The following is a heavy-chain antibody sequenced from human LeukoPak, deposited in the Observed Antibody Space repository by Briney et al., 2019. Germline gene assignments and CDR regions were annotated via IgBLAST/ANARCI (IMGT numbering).Heavy chain of an antibody. D-gene: IGHD6-6*01. Sequence: SVKVSCKASGGTFSSYAISWVRQAPGQGLEWMGRIIPVLGIANYAQKFQGRVTITADKSTSTAYMELSSLRSEDTAVYYCAARSSYFDYWGQGTLVTVSS. CDR1: GGTFSSYA. CDR3: AARSSYFDY. V-gene: IGHV1-69*04. CDR2: IIPVLGIA. J-gene: IGHJ4*02.